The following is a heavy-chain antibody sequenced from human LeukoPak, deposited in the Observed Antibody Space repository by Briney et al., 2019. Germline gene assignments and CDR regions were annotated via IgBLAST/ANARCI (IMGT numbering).Heavy chain of an antibody. D-gene: IGHD3-22*01. J-gene: IGHJ4*02. CDR2: IIPIFGTA. CDR1: GGTFSSYA. V-gene: IGHV1-69*01. Sequence: ASVKVSCKASGGTFSSYAISWVRQAPGQGLEWMGGIIPIFGTANYAQKFQGRVTITADESTSTAYMELSSLRSEDTAVYYCARVPRDSSGYYMYYFGYWGQGTLVTVSS. CDR3: ARVPRDSSGYYMYYFGY.